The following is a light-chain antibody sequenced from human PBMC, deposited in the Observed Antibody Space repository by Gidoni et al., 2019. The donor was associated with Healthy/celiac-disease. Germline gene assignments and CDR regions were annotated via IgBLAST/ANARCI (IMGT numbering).Light chain of an antibody. Sequence: EIVLTQSPATLSVSPGERATLSCRASQSVSSYLAWYQQKPGQAPRLLIYDASNRATGIPARFSGSGSGTDFTLTISSLEPEDFAVYYCQQRSNWPPTFXQXTKLEIK. CDR1: QSVSSY. CDR3: QQRSNWPPT. CDR2: DAS. V-gene: IGKV3-11*01. J-gene: IGKJ2*01.